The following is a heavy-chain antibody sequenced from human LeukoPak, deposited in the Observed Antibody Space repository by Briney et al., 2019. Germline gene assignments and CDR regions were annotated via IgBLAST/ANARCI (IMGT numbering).Heavy chain of an antibody. V-gene: IGHV3-23*01. D-gene: IGHD4-17*01. CDR1: GITFSSYG. CDR2: ISSTGGTT. CDR3: AKVSRGEPSDY. J-gene: IGHJ4*02. Sequence: PGGSLRLSCAASGITFSSYGMSWVRQAPGKGLEWVSSISSTGGTTYYADSVKGRFTISRDNSKNTLYLQMNSLRAEDTAVYYCAKVSRGEPSDYWGQGTLVTVSS.